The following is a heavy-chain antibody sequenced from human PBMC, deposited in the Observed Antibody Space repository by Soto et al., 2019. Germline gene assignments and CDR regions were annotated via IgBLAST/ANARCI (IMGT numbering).Heavy chain of an antibody. CDR1: GGSISSYY. J-gene: IGHJ1*01. V-gene: IGHV4-59*01. CDR3: AREWRDGSDECFTH. CDR2: IYYSGST. Sequence: SETLSLTCTVSGGSISSYYWSWIRQPPGKGLEWIGYIYYSGSTNYNPSLKSRVTISVDTSKNQFSLKLSSVTAADTAVYYCAREWRDGSDECFTHWRQGTLVTASS. D-gene: IGHD3-10*01.